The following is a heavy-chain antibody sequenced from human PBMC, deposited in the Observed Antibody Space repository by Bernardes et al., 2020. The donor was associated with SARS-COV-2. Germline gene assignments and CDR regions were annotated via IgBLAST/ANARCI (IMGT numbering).Heavy chain of an antibody. D-gene: IGHD6-19*01. CDR3: ARVPRIAVSGMDLDN. CDR2: ISPYKAKT. V-gene: IGHV1-18*04. J-gene: IGHJ4*02. CDR1: GYTFATYG. Sequence: AAVKDSCKASGYTFATYGISWVRQAPGQGLEWMGWISPYKAKTNYEQKVQGRVTMTIDTSTSTAYMELRSLRSDDTAVYYCARVPRIAVSGMDLDNWGQGTLVTVSS.